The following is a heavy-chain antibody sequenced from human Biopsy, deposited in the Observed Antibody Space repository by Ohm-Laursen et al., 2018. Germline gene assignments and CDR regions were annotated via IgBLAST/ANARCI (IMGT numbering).Heavy chain of an antibody. V-gene: IGHV4-59*07. J-gene: IGHJ6*02. Sequence: SDTLSLTCTVSRGSISGSYWTWIRQSPGKGLEWIGYLYNSGSTNYNPSLKSRVTISVDTSKNQFSLRLNSVTAADTAVYYCARATNSTGWPYYYFYGMDVWGQGTTVTVSS. CDR2: LYNSGST. CDR3: ARATNSTGWPYYYFYGMDV. CDR1: RGSISGSY. D-gene: IGHD2/OR15-2a*01.